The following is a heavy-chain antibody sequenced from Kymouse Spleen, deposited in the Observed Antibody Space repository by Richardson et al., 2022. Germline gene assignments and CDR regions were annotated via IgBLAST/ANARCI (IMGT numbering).Heavy chain of an antibody. D-gene: IGHD6-19*01. Sequence: EVQLVESGGGLVKPGGSLRLSCAASGFTFSNAWMSWVRQAPGKGLEWVGRIKSKTDGGTTDYAAPVKGRFTISRDDSKNTLYLQMNSLKTEDTAVYYCTTRIAVAGTLFDYWGQGTLVTVSS. CDR1: GFTFSNAW. J-gene: IGHJ4*02. CDR3: TTRIAVAGTLFDY. CDR2: IKSKTDGGTT. V-gene: IGHV3-15*01.